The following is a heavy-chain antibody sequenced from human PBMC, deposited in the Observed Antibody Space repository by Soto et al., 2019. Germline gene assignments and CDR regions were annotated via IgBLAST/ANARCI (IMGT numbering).Heavy chain of an antibody. D-gene: IGHD3-9*01. CDR3: ARVALRYFDWLVDAFDI. CDR1: GFTFSSYW. Sequence: EVQLVQSGGGLVQPGGSLRLSCAASGFTFSSYWMSWVRQAPGKGLEWVANIKQDGSEKYYVDSVKGRFTISRDNAKNSLYLQMNSLRAEDTAVYYCARVALRYFDWLVDAFDIWGQGTMVTVSS. CDR2: IKQDGSEK. J-gene: IGHJ3*02. V-gene: IGHV3-7*04.